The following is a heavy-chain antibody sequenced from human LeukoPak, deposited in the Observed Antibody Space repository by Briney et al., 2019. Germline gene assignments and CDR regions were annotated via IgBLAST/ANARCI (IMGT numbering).Heavy chain of an antibody. Sequence: SETLSLTCAVYGGSFSGYYWSWIRQPPGKGLEWIGEINHSGSTNYNPSLKSPVTISVDTSKNQFSLKLSSVTAADTAVYYCARGYSSSWYWWFDPWGQGTLVTVSS. D-gene: IGHD6-13*01. CDR1: GGSFSGYY. V-gene: IGHV4-34*01. CDR2: INHSGST. CDR3: ARGYSSSWYWWFDP. J-gene: IGHJ5*02.